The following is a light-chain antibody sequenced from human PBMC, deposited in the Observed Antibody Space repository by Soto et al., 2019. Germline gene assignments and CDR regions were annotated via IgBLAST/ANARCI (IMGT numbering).Light chain of an antibody. Sequence: QSALTQPASVSGSPGQSITISCTGTSSDVGGYNYVSWYQRHPGKAPKLMIYDVSNRPSGVSNRFSGSKSGNMASLTISGLQAEDEADSYCSSFRSGSTMVFGGGTKLTVL. CDR2: DVS. V-gene: IGLV2-14*03. CDR1: SSDVGGYNY. J-gene: IGLJ2*01. CDR3: SSFRSGSTMV.